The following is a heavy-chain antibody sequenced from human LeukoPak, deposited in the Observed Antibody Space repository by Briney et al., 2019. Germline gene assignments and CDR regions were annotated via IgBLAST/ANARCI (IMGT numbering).Heavy chain of an antibody. Sequence: PSETLSLTCTVSGGSISNYYWSWIRQPPGKGLEWIGYIYYSGSTNYNPSLKSRVTISVDTSKNQFSLKLSSVTAADTAVYYCARSPFGGVIVFDYWGQGTLVTVSS. CDR1: GGSISNYY. J-gene: IGHJ4*02. V-gene: IGHV4-59*01. D-gene: IGHD3-16*02. CDR2: IYYSGST. CDR3: ARSPFGGVIVFDY.